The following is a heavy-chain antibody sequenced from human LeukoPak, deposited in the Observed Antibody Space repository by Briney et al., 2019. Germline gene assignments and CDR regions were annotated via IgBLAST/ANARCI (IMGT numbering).Heavy chain of an antibody. J-gene: IGHJ4*02. CDR1: GFTFSSYG. V-gene: IGHV3-33*01. CDR2: IWYDGSNK. D-gene: IGHD5-18*01. Sequence: PGGSLRLSCAASGFTFSSYGMPWVRQAPGKGLEWVAVIWYDGSNKYYADSVKGRFTISRDNSKNTLYLQMNSLRAEDTAVYYCARDRGYSYAGAFDYWGQGTLVTVSS. CDR3: ARDRGYSYAGAFDY.